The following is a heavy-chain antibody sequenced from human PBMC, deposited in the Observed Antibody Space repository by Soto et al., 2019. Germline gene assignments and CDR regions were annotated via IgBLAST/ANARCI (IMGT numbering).Heavy chain of an antibody. V-gene: IGHV3-9*01. CDR2: ISWNSGNI. CDR1: GFNFDKYA. CDR3: AKDSKTTWYDAFDI. D-gene: IGHD1-7*01. Sequence: SGGGLVQPGRSLRLSCAASGFNFDKYAMHWVRQAPGKGLEWVSGISWNSGNIDYADSVKGRFTISRDNAKNSLYLQMTSLRPDDTALYYCAKDSKTTWYDAFDIWGQGTMVTVSS. J-gene: IGHJ3*02.